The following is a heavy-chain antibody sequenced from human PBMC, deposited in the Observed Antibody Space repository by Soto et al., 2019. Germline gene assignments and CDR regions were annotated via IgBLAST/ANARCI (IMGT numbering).Heavy chain of an antibody. CDR2: IYYSGST. Sequence: SETLSLTCTVSGGSISSSSYYWGWIRQPPGKGLEWIGSIYYSGSTYYNPSLKSRVTISVDTSKNQFSLKLSSVTAADTAVYYCARYCSSTSCQRYFDYWGQGTLVTVSS. CDR3: ARYCSSTSCQRYFDY. CDR1: GGSISSSSYY. V-gene: IGHV4-39*01. D-gene: IGHD2-2*01. J-gene: IGHJ4*02.